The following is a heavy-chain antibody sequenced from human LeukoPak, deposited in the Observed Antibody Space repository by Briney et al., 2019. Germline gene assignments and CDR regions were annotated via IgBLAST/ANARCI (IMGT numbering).Heavy chain of an antibody. CDR2: INPNSGGT. D-gene: IGHD3-3*01. J-gene: IGHJ4*02. CDR1: GYTFTGYY. CDR3: ARGKGYDFWSGFFSLFDF. V-gene: IGHV1-2*02. Sequence: GASVKVSCKASGYTFTGYYMHWVRQPPGQGLEWMGWINPNSGGTNYAQKFQGRVTMTRDTSISTAYMELSRLRSDDTAVYYCARGKGYDFWSGFFSLFDFWGQGTLVTVSS.